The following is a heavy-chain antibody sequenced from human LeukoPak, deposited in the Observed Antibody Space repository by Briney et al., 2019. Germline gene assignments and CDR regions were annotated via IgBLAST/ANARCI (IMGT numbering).Heavy chain of an antibody. J-gene: IGHJ4*02. D-gene: IGHD3-16*01. CDR2: LYNSGST. CDR3: TRAVITFGAAVAKGFDC. V-gene: IGHV4-59*01. CDR1: GGSFSTYY. Sequence: SETLSLTCTVSGGSFSTYYWSWIRQPPGKGLEWIGYLYNSGSTDYNPSLKSRVTMSLDTSKNQFSLDLSSVAAADTAVYYCTRAVITFGAAVAKGFDCWGQGTLVTVSS.